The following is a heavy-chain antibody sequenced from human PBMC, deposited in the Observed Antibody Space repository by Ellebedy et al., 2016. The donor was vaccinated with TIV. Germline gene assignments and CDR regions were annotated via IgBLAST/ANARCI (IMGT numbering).Heavy chain of an antibody. CDR1: GFTFSSYE. J-gene: IGHJ5*02. V-gene: IGHV3-48*03. Sequence: PGGSLRLSCAASGFTFSSYEMNWVRQAPGKGLEWVSYISSSGSTLYYAVSVKGRFTISRDNAKNSLYLQMNSLRAEDTAVYYCARDIHYYDSSGYYFWFDPWGQGTLVTVSS. D-gene: IGHD3-22*01. CDR2: ISSSGSTL. CDR3: ARDIHYYDSSGYYFWFDP.